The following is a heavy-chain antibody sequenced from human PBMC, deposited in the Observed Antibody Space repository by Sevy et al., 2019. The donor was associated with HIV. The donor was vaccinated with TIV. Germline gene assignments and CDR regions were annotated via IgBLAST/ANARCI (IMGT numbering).Heavy chain of an antibody. CDR1: GGSISSGNYY. CDR2: ISYTGNT. Sequence: SETLSLTCTVSGGSISSGNYYWHWIRQPPGKGLEWIGYISYTGNTYYNPSLKSPVTISVDTSNNQFSLRLTSVTAADTAVYYCARDATQYTRWCERFDPWGQGTLVTVSS. V-gene: IGHV4-30-4*01. D-gene: IGHD6-6*01. CDR3: ARDATQYTRWCERFDP. J-gene: IGHJ5*01.